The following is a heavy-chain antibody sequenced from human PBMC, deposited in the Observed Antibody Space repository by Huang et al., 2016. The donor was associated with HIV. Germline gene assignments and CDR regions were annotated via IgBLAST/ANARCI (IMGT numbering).Heavy chain of an antibody. CDR1: GYTFSSYG. Sequence: QVQLVQSGTEAKKPGASVKVSCKAFGYTFSSYGISWVRQAPGQRLEWMGWSSAYNANTKYAQSLQDRITMTTETSTNIAYMELRNLKSDDAAVYYCARDVPFHYYDSRGWDLWGQGTLVTVSS. J-gene: IGHJ5*02. CDR3: ARDVPFHYYDSRGWDL. D-gene: IGHD3-22*01. V-gene: IGHV1-18*04. CDR2: SSAYNANT.